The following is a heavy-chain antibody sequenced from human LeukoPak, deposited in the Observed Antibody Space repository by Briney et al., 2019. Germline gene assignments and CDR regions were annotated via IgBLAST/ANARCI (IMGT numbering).Heavy chain of an antibody. CDR2: INHSGST. D-gene: IGHD5-12*01. Sequence: SETLSLTCAVYGGSFSGYYWSWIRQPPGKGLEWIGEINHSGSTNYNPSLKSRVTISVDTSKNQFSLKLSSVTAADTAVYYCARRRLNGPNQIDYWGQGTLVTVSS. CDR1: GGSFSGYY. V-gene: IGHV4-34*01. J-gene: IGHJ4*02. CDR3: ARRRLNGPNQIDY.